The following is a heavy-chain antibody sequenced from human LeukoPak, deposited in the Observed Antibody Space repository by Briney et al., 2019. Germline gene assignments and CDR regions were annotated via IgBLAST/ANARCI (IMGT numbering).Heavy chain of an antibody. J-gene: IGHJ4*02. V-gene: IGHV3-23*01. CDR3: ATYRQVLLPFES. CDR2: IFPSGGEI. CDR1: GFTFSTFA. D-gene: IGHD2-8*02. Sequence: PGGSLRLSCAASGFTFSTFAMIWVRQPPGKGPEGVSSIFPSGGEIHYADSVRGRFTISRDNSKSTLSLQMNSLRAEDTAIYYCATYRQVLLPFESWGQGTLVTVSS.